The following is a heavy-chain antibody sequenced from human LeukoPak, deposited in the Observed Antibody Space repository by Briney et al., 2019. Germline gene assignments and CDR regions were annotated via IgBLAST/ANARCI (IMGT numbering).Heavy chain of an antibody. V-gene: IGHV3-30*04. D-gene: IGHD3-16*01. J-gene: IGHJ4*02. CDR1: GFTFSSYA. CDR3: AKDRVMITFGGVKN. Sequence: GGSLRLSCAASGFTFSSYAMHWVRQAPGKGLEWVAVISYDGSNKYYADSVKGRFTISRDNSKNTLYLQMNSLRAEDTAVYYCAKDRVMITFGGVKNWGQGTLVTVSS. CDR2: ISYDGSNK.